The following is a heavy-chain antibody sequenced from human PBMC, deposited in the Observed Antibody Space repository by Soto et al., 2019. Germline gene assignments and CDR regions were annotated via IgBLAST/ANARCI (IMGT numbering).Heavy chain of an antibody. V-gene: IGHV4-39*01. D-gene: IGHD3-10*01. CDR3: AMGRGPPPVFEY. CDR1: GGSISSSSYW. CDR2: AYSSGST. Sequence: PSETLSLTCTVSGGSISSSSYWWGWIRQSPSMGLDWIGSAYSSGSTYYSPSLKSRVTISLDTSKNQFSLKMTSVTAADPAVYYCAMGRGPPPVFEYGGQGPLVPVSS. J-gene: IGHJ4*02.